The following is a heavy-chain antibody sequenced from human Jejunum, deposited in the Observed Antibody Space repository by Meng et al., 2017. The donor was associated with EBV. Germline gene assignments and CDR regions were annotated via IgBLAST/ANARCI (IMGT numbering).Heavy chain of an antibody. Sequence: DQLQPCGPDLGQPSPTLSLTCAISGDSVYSNSVAWNWIRQSPSRGLEWLGRTYYRSKWGSDYAVSVKSRIIINADTSKNQYSLQLSSVNPEDTAVYYCARDRHWAFDYWGQGTLVTVSS. CDR2: TYYRSKWGS. J-gene: IGHJ4*02. CDR1: GDSVYSNSVA. CDR3: ARDRHWAFDY. D-gene: IGHD7-27*01. V-gene: IGHV6-1*01.